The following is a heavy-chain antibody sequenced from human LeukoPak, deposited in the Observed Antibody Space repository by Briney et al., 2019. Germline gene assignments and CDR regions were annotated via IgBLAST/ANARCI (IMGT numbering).Heavy chain of an antibody. Sequence: GASVKVSCKASGYTFTGYYMHWVRQAPGQGLEWMGWINPNSGGTNYAQKFQGRVTMTRDTSISTAYMELSRLRSDDTAVYYRTRGGPRYCSSTSCYAGYMDVWGKGTTVTVSS. J-gene: IGHJ6*03. CDR1: GYTFTGYY. CDR3: TRGGPRYCSSTSCYAGYMDV. V-gene: IGHV1-2*02. D-gene: IGHD2-2*01. CDR2: INPNSGGT.